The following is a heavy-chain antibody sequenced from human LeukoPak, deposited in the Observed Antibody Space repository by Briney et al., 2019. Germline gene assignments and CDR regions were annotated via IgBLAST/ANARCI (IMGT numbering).Heavy chain of an antibody. CDR1: GYTFTGYY. CDR2: INPNSGGT. V-gene: IGHV1-2*02. D-gene: IGHD1-26*01. CDR3: ARGRFPVGATNFDY. J-gene: IGHJ4*02. Sequence: ASVTVSCKASGYTFTGYYMHWVRQAPGQGLEWMGWINPNSGGTNYAQKFQGRVTMTRDTSISTAYMELSRLRSDDTAVYYCARGRFPVGATNFDYWGQGTLVTVSS.